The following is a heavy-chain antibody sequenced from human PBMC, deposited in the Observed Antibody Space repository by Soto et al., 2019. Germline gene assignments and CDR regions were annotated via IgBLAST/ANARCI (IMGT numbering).Heavy chain of an antibody. CDR1: GYTFTSYA. CDR2: INAGNGNT. J-gene: IGHJ6*02. CDR3: AKNCMGHPPYYYGMDV. D-gene: IGHD1-1*01. Sequence: ASVKVSCKASGYTFTSYAMHWVRQAPGQRLEWMGWINAGNGNTKYSQKFQGRVTITRDTSASTAYMELSSLGSEDTAVYYCAKNCMGHPPYYYGMDVWGQGTTVTGSS. V-gene: IGHV1-3*01.